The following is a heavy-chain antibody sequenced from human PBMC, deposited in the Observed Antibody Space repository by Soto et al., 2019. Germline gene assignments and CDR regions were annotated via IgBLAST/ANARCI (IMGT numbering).Heavy chain of an antibody. CDR2: ISGSGGST. CDR3: AKYSRTMIVVVIVHFDY. CDR1: GFTFSSYA. J-gene: IGHJ4*02. Sequence: GGSLRLSCAASGFTFSSYAMSWVRQAPGKGLEWVSAISGSGGSTYYADSVKGRFTISRDNSKNTLYLQMNSLRAEDTAVYYCAKYSRTMIVVVIVHFDYWGQGTLVTVSS. V-gene: IGHV3-23*01. D-gene: IGHD3-22*01.